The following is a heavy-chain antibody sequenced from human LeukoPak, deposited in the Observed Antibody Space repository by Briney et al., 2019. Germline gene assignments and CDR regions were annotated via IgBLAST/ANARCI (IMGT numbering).Heavy chain of an antibody. CDR1: DYTFTSYR. D-gene: IGHD6-19*01. J-gene: IGHJ4*02. CDR2: ISAYNGNT. Sequence: ASVKVSCKASDYTFTSYRISWVRQAPGQGLEWMGWISAYNGNTNYAQKFQDRVTMTTDTSTNTAYMELRSLRSDDTAVYYCAASGWSKPYYFDYWGQGTLVTVSS. CDR3: AASGWSKPYYFDY. V-gene: IGHV1-18*01.